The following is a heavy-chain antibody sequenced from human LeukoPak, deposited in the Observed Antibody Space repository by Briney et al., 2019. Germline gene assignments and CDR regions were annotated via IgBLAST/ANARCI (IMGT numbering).Heavy chain of an antibody. CDR3: AKAASYYYDSSGYLNWFDP. J-gene: IGHJ5*02. Sequence: GGSLRLSCAASGFTFSSYAMSWVRQAPGKGLEWVSGISGSGGSTSYADSVKGRFTISRDNSKNTLYLQMNSPRAEDTAVYYCAKAASYYYDSSGYLNWFDPWGQGTLVTVSS. CDR2: ISGSGGST. CDR1: GFTFSSYA. V-gene: IGHV3-23*01. D-gene: IGHD3-22*01.